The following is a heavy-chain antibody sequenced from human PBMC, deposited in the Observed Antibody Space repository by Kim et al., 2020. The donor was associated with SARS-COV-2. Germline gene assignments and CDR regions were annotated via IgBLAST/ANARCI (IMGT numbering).Heavy chain of an antibody. CDR2: IKQHGNEK. Sequence: GGSLRLSCAVSGFTFSNYWMSWVRQAPGKGLEWVANIKQHGNEKHYVDFVKGRFTISGDNAKKSLYLQMNSLRAEDTAVYYCARYNSRNYGMDVWGQGTTVTVSS. J-gene: IGHJ6*02. D-gene: IGHD6-13*01. V-gene: IGHV3-7*03. CDR1: GFTFSNYW. CDR3: ARYNSRNYGMDV.